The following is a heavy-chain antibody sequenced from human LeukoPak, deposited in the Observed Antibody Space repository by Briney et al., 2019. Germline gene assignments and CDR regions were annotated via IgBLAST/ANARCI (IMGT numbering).Heavy chain of an antibody. CDR3: TRGCGSGSFLIAY. V-gene: IGHV3-30-3*01. Sequence: PGRSLRLSCAASGFTFSAYAIHWVRQPPGKCLEWVSFTSSDATTEHFADSAKGRFTMSRDNSKNTLYLQMTTLRDEDTAVYYCTRGCGSGSFLIAYWGRGTLVTVSS. J-gene: IGHJ4*02. CDR2: TSSDATTE. CDR1: GFTFSAYA. D-gene: IGHD3-10*01.